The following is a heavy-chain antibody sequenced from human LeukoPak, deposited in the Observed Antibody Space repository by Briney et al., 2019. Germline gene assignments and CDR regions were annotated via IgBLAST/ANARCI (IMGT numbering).Heavy chain of an antibody. V-gene: IGHV1-69*05. CDR3: AREAILMVRGVISQNYFDY. CDR2: IIPIFGTA. CDR1: GGTFSSYA. Sequence: SVKVSCKASGGTFSSYAISWVRQAPGQGLEWMGRIIPIFGTANYAQKFQGRVTITTDESTSTAYMELSSLRSEDTAVYYCAREAILMVRGVISQNYFDYWGQRTLVTVSS. J-gene: IGHJ4*02. D-gene: IGHD3-10*01.